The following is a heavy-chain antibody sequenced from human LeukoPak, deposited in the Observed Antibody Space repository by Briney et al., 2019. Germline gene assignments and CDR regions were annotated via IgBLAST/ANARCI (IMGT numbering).Heavy chain of an antibody. J-gene: IGHJ6*03. CDR2: INHSGST. CDR3: ARRGEGSSWYPVYYYYYYMDV. Sequence: KSSETLSLTCAAYGESFTTFYWGCIRQSPGKGLEWIGEINHSGSTNYNPSLKSRVTISVDTSKNQFSLKLSSVTAADTAVYYCARRGEGSSWYPVYYYYYYMDVWGKGTTVTISS. V-gene: IGHV4-34*01. CDR1: GESFTTFY. D-gene: IGHD6-13*01.